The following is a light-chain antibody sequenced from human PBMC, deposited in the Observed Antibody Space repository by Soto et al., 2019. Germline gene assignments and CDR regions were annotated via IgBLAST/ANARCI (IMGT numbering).Light chain of an antibody. J-gene: IGKJ3*01. Sequence: DIQMTQSPSSLSASVGDRVTITCRASQGINNNLAWYQQKPGKIPKVLIYGASTLQSGVPSRFSGSGSGTDFTLTIISLQPEDVATYYCQKYNSGLETFGPGTKVDI. CDR3: QKYNSGLET. CDR1: QGINNN. CDR2: GAS. V-gene: IGKV1-27*01.